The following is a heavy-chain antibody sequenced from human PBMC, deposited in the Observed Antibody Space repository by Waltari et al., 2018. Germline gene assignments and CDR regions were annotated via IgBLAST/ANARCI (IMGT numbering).Heavy chain of an antibody. J-gene: IGHJ4*02. Sequence: EVHLVASGGGLVQPEGSLKISCSGSGYTFGDYTMSWVRQAPGKGLEWVSHNSSGSITIYYADSVKGRFTISRDNAKNTLYLQMNSLTVEDTAVYYCARQIVAGRNGFDYWGQGTLVTVSS. CDR2: NSSGSITI. V-gene: IGHV3-48*01. D-gene: IGHD5-12*01. CDR3: ARQIVAGRNGFDY. CDR1: GYTFGDYT.